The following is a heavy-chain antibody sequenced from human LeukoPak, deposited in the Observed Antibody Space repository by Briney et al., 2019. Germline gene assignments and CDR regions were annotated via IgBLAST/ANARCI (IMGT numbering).Heavy chain of an antibody. J-gene: IGHJ4*02. V-gene: IGHV3-21*01. D-gene: IGHD3-10*01. Sequence: PGGSLRLSCAASGFTFNSYSMNWVRQAPGKGLEWVSSISSSSSYIYYADSVKGRFTISRDNAKNSLYLQMNSLRAEDTAVYYCASYGSGSYYHFDYWGQGTLVTVSS. CDR2: ISSSSSYI. CDR3: ASYGSGSYYHFDY. CDR1: GFTFNSYS.